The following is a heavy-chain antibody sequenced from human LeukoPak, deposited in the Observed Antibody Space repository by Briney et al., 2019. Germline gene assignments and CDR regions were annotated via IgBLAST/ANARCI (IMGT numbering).Heavy chain of an antibody. Sequence: GGSLRLSCAASGFTFSDYYMSWIRQAPGKGLEWVSYISSSSSYTNYADSVKGRFTSAKEHAKNSLYMPMNSLRAEDTAVYYCARDFRGVWLGIAVARWGYYFDYWGQGTLVTVSS. CDR1: GFTFSDYY. D-gene: IGHD6-19*01. CDR3: ARDFRGVWLGIAVARWGYYFDY. CDR2: ISSSSSYT. J-gene: IGHJ4*02. V-gene: IGHV3-11*06.